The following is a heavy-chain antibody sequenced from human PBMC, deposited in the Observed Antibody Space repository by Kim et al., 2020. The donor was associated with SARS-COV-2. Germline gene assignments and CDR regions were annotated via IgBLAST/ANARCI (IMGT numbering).Heavy chain of an antibody. Sequence: GGSLRLSCAASGFTFSNAWRSWVRQAPGKGLEWVGRIKSKTDGGTTDYAAPVKGRFTISRDDSKNTLYLQMNSLKTEDTAVYYCTTDTIPPLVTMIVVVSRGYFQHWGQGTLVTVSS. V-gene: IGHV3-15*01. CDR2: IKSKTDGGTT. CDR1: GFTFSNAW. J-gene: IGHJ1*01. D-gene: IGHD3-22*01. CDR3: TTDTIPPLVTMIVVVSRGYFQH.